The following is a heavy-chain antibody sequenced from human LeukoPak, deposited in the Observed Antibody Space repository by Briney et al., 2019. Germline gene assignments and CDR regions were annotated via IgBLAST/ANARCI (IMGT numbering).Heavy chain of an antibody. CDR3: ARDSTYYDSSGYDYYYGMDV. V-gene: IGHV3-21*01. Sequence: GGSLRLSCAASGFTFSSYSMNWVRQAPGKGLEWVSSISSSSSYIYYADSVKGRFTISRDNAKNSLYLQMISLRAEDTAIYYCARDSTYYDSSGYDYYYGMDVWGQGTMVTVSS. D-gene: IGHD3-22*01. J-gene: IGHJ6*02. CDR1: GFTFSSYS. CDR2: ISSSSSYI.